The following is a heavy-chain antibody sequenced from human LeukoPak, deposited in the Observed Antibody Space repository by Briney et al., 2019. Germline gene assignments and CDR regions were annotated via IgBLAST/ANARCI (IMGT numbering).Heavy chain of an antibody. CDR3: AKDSYGPDN. V-gene: IGHV3-30*02. D-gene: IGHD4-17*01. CDR1: GFTFSDFG. CDR2: IRHDGSDK. J-gene: IGHJ4*02. Sequence: GGSLRLSCAASGFTFSDFGMEWVRQAPGKGLERVAFIRHDGSDKYYADPVKGRFTISRDNSKNTVDLQMNSLGSEDTAVYYCAKDSYGPDNWGQGTLVTVSS.